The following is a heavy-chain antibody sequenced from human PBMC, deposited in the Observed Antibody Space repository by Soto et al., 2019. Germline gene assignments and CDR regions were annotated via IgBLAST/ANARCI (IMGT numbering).Heavy chain of an antibody. Sequence: PGGSLRLSCAASGFTFSDYYMSWIRQAPGKVLEWVSYISSSGSTIYYADSVKGRFTISRDNAKNSLYLQMNSLRAEDTAVYYCAREGRYGWLQLGGYYYGMDVWGQGTTVTVSS. CDR3: AREGRYGWLQLGGYYYGMDV. J-gene: IGHJ6*02. D-gene: IGHD5-12*01. CDR2: ISSSGSTI. V-gene: IGHV3-11*01. CDR1: GFTFSDYY.